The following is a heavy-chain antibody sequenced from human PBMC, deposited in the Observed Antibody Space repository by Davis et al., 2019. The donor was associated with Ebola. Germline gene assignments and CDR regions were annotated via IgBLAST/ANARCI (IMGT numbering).Heavy chain of an antibody. D-gene: IGHD2-2*01. J-gene: IGHJ5*02. V-gene: IGHV5-51*01. CDR2: IYPGDSDT. CDR1: GYSFTSYW. Sequence: GGSLRPSCQGPGYSFTSYWIGWVRQLPGKGLEWMGIIYPGDSDTRYSPSFQGQVTISADKSISTAYLQWSSLKASDTAMYYCARRGYCSSTSCYEFDPWGQGTLVTVSS. CDR3: ARRGYCSSTSCYEFDP.